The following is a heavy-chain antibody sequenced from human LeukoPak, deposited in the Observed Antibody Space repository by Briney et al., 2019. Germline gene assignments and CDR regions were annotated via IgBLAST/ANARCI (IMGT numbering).Heavy chain of an antibody. CDR2: IKQDGSEK. CDR3: ARGSVPAAKYYYYYYGMDV. J-gene: IGHJ6*02. CDR1: GFTFSDYY. D-gene: IGHD2-2*01. Sequence: PGGSLRLSCAASGFTFSDYYMSWVRQAPGKGLEWVANIKQDGSEKYYVDSVKGRFTISRDNAKNSLYLQMNSLRAEDTAVYYCARGSVPAAKYYYYYYGMDVWGQGTTVTVSS. V-gene: IGHV3-7*01.